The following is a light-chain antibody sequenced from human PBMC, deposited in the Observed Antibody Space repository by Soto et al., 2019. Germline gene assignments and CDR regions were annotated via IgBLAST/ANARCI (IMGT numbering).Light chain of an antibody. CDR3: SSYTSSNTDV. CDR1: SSDIGAYNF. V-gene: IGLV2-14*01. J-gene: IGLJ1*01. Sequence: QSVLTQPASVSGSPGQSITISCTGTSSDIGAYNFVSWYQHHPGKAPKLMIFEVSNRPLGASDRFSGTKSSNTASLTISGLQAEDEADYYCSSYTSSNTDVFGTGTKVTVL. CDR2: EVS.